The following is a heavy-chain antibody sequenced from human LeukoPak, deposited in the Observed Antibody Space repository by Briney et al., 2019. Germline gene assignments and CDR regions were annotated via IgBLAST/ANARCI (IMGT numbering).Heavy chain of an antibody. CDR2: VNPSGGAT. Sequence: TGGSLRLSCVASGFTFSNYAMNWVRQAPGRGLEWVSAVNPSGGATYYADSVKGRFTISRDISKNTLYLQMNSLRAEDTAVYYCARRAYNWGAFDIWGQGTMVTVSS. V-gene: IGHV3-23*01. D-gene: IGHD5-24*01. CDR1: GFTFSNYA. J-gene: IGHJ3*02. CDR3: ARRAYNWGAFDI.